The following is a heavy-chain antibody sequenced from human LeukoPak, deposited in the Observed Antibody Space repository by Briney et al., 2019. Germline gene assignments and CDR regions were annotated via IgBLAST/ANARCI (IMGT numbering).Heavy chain of an antibody. V-gene: IGHV3-43*02. CDR3: GGWYRY. CDR1: GFTFDDYA. Sequence: PGGSLRLSCAASGFTFDDYAMHWVRQAPGKGLEWVSLISGDGGSTYYADSVKGRFTISRDNSKNSLYLQMNSLRTEDTALYYCGGWYRYWGQGTLVTVSS. J-gene: IGHJ4*02. CDR2: ISGDGGST. D-gene: IGHD6-19*01.